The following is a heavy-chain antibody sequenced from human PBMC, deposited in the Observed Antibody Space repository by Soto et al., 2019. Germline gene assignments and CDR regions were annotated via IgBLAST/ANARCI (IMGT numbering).Heavy chain of an antibody. D-gene: IGHD6-6*01. Sequence: GGSLRLSCAASGFTFSSYAMSWVRQAPGKGLEWVSAISGSGGSTYYADSVKGRFTISRDNSKNMLYLQMNSLRAEDTAVYYCAKSPIAARHLFDYWGQGTLVTVSS. CDR2: ISGSGGST. J-gene: IGHJ4*02. V-gene: IGHV3-23*01. CDR1: GFTFSSYA. CDR3: AKSPIAARHLFDY.